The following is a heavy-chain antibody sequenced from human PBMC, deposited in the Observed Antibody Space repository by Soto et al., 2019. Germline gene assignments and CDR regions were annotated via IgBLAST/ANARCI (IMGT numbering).Heavy chain of an antibody. V-gene: IGHV3-7*03. CDR3: AREATMVRGVLYYFDY. Sequence: GSLRLSCAASGFTFSSYWMSWVRQAPGKGLEWVANIKQDGSEKYYVDSVKGRFTISRDNAKNSLYLQMNSLRAEDTAVYYCAREATMVRGVLYYFDYWGQGTLVTVSS. J-gene: IGHJ4*02. CDR2: IKQDGSEK. D-gene: IGHD3-10*01. CDR1: GFTFSSYW.